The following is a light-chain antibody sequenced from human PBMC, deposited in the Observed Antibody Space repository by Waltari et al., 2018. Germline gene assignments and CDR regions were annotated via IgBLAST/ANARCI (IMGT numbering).Light chain of an antibody. CDR1: ESISNR. CDR3: QQYNSYSA. J-gene: IGKJ2*01. CDR2: RSS. Sequence: DIQMTQSPSTLSATVGARFTIPCRASESISNRLAWYQQKPGKAPKLLIYRSSNLESGVPSRFSGSGSGTEFTLTITSLQPDDFATYYCQQYNSYSAFGQGTKLEIE. V-gene: IGKV1-5*03.